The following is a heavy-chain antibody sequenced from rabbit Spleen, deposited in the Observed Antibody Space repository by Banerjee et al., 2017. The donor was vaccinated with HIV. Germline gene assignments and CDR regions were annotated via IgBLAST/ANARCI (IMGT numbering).Heavy chain of an antibody. CDR1: GFSFSAGYY. D-gene: IGHD2-1*01. V-gene: IGHV1S40*01. Sequence: QSLEESGGDLVKPGASLTLTCTASGFSFSAGYYMCWVRQAPGKGLEWIACMNSRSGEDVYATWAKGRFTVSKTSSTTVTLQMTSLTAADTATYFCARDLPSVIGWNLNLWGQGTLVTVS. CDR2: MNSRSGED. J-gene: IGHJ4*01. CDR3: ARDLPSVIGWNLNL.